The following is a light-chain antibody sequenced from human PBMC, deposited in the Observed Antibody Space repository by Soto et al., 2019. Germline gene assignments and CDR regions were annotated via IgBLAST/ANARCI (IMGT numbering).Light chain of an antibody. CDR1: SSNIGSNT. J-gene: IGLJ2*01. Sequence: QSVLTQPPSASGTPGQRGTISWSGSSSNIGSNTVNWYQQLPGTAPKLVIYSNNQRPSGVPDRFSGSKSGTSASLAISGLQSEDEADYYCVAWDDSLNGYVVFGGGTKLTVL. CDR3: VAWDDSLNGYVV. V-gene: IGLV1-44*01. CDR2: SNN.